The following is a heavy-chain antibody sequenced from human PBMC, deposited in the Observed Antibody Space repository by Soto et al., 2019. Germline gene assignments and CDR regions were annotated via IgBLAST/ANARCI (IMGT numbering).Heavy chain of an antibody. Sequence: SETLSLTCTVSGGSVSSGSYYWSWIRQPPGKGLEWIGYIYYSGSTNYNPSLKSRVTISVDTSKNQFSLKLSSVTAADTAVYYCAGAVAGYDDAFDIWGQETMVTVSS. V-gene: IGHV4-61*01. J-gene: IGHJ3*02. CDR3: AGAVAGYDDAFDI. CDR1: GGSVSSGSYY. CDR2: IYYSGST. D-gene: IGHD6-19*01.